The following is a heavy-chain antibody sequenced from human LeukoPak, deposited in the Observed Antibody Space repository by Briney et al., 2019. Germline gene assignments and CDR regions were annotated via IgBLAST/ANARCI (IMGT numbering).Heavy chain of an antibody. D-gene: IGHD3-10*01. Sequence: ASVKVSCKASGYTFTGYCMHWVRQAPGQGLEWMGWINPNSGGTNYAQKFQGRVTMTRDTSISTAYMELSRLRSDDTAVYYCARELMVRGVIHWFDPWGQGTLVTVSS. CDR2: INPNSGGT. V-gene: IGHV1-2*02. J-gene: IGHJ5*02. CDR1: GYTFTGYC. CDR3: ARELMVRGVIHWFDP.